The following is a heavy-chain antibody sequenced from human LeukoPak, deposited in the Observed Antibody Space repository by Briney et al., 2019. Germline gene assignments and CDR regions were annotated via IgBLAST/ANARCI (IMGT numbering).Heavy chain of an antibody. CDR3: ARQLYSDSSA. Sequence: PSETLSLTCDASDFSIITTYYWGWIRQPPGKGLEWIGNVFHSGSTYYNPSLKSRVTISVDKSKNQFSLKLRSVTAADTAIYYCARQLYSDSSAWGQGTMVTVSS. J-gene: IGHJ3*01. CDR2: VFHSGST. CDR1: DFSIITTYY. V-gene: IGHV4-38-2*01. D-gene: IGHD3-22*01.